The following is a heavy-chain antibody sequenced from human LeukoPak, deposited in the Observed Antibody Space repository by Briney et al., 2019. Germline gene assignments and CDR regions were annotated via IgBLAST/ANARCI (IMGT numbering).Heavy chain of an antibody. Sequence: GSLRLSCAASGFTFSSYAMSWIRQPPGKGLEWIGEINHSGSTNYNPSLKSRVTISVDTSKNQFSLKLSSVTAADTAVYYCASGSDWFDPWGQGTLVTVSS. CDR1: GFTFSSYA. CDR3: ASGSDWFDP. CDR2: INHSGST. V-gene: IGHV4-34*08. D-gene: IGHD1-1*01. J-gene: IGHJ5*02.